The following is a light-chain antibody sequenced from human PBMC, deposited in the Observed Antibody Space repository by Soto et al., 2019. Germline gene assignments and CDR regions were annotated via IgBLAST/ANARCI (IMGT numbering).Light chain of an antibody. CDR1: SSDVGGYNY. V-gene: IGLV2-14*01. J-gene: IGLJ1*01. CDR3: SSYTSSSTVV. Sequence: QSALTQPASVSGSPGQSFNISCTGTSSDVGGYNYVSWYQQHPGKAPKLMIYDVSNRPSGVSYRFSGSKSGNTASLTISGLQAEDETDYYCSSYTSSSTVVFGTRTKLTVL. CDR2: DVS.